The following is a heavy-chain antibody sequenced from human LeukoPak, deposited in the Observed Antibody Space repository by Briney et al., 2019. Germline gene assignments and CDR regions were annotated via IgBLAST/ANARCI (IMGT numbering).Heavy chain of an antibody. J-gene: IGHJ4*02. CDR3: AKATTERNYYDSTGVPYDY. D-gene: IGHD3-22*01. Sequence: GGSLRLSCAASGFTFSSYAMSWVRQAPGKGLEWVSAISGSGASIYYADSVKGRFTVSRDNSKNTLYLQMNSLRAEDAAVYYCAKATTERNYYDSTGVPYDYWGQGTLVTVSS. CDR2: ISGSGASI. V-gene: IGHV3-23*01. CDR1: GFTFSSYA.